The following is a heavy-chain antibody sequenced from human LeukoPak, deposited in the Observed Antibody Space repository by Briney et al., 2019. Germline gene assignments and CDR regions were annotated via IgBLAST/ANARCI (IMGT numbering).Heavy chain of an antibody. CDR1: GYTFTVYY. CDR2: INPNSGGT. J-gene: IGHJ5*02. D-gene: IGHD6-19*01. V-gene: IGHV1-2*02. CDR3: ARALYSSGLVGFDP. Sequence: ASVTVSCKASGYTFTVYYMHWVRQAPGQGLEWMGWINPNSGGTNYAQKFQGRVTMTRDTSISTAYMELSRLRSDDTAVYYCARALYSSGLVGFDPWGQGTLVTVSS.